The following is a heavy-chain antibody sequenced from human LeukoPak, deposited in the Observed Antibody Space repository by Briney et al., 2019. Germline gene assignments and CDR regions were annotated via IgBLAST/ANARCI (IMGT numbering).Heavy chain of an antibody. CDR2: ISGSGSST. CDR3: AKGGHLGGMYYDILDPWYFDY. J-gene: IGHJ4*02. CDR1: GFAFRTYA. V-gene: IGHV3-23*01. Sequence: PGGSLRLSCAPSGFAFRTYAMTWVRQAPGKGLKWVSSISGSGSSTYYADSVKGRLTISRDNSKNTLHLQMNSLRAEDTAVYYCAKGGHLGGMYYDILDPWYFDYWGQGTLVTVSS. D-gene: IGHD3-9*01.